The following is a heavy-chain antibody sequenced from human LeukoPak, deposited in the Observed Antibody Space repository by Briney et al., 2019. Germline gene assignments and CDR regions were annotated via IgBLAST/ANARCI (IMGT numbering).Heavy chain of an antibody. CDR1: VFTFSSYW. J-gene: IGHJ4*02. CDR2: IKQDGSEK. D-gene: IGHD3-3*01. Sequence: GGSLRLSCAASVFTFSSYWMSWVRQAPGKGLEWVANIKQDGSEKYYVDSVKGRFTISRDNAKNSLYLQMNSLRAEDTAVYYCARDLYDFWSGYSVSDYWGQGTLVAVSS. V-gene: IGHV3-7*01. CDR3: ARDLYDFWSGYSVSDY.